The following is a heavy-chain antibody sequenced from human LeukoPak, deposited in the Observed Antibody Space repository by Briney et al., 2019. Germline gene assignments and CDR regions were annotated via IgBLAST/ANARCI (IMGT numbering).Heavy chain of an antibody. CDR1: GGTFSSYA. Sequence: GASVKVSCKAAGGTFSSYAISWVRQAPGQGLEWMGRIIPIFGTANYAQKFQGRVTITADKSTSTAYMELSSLRSEDTAVYYCATGGGCSSTSCYAETFDYWGQGTLDTVSS. J-gene: IGHJ4*02. CDR2: IIPIFGTA. V-gene: IGHV1-69*06. D-gene: IGHD2-2*01. CDR3: ATGGGCSSTSCYAETFDY.